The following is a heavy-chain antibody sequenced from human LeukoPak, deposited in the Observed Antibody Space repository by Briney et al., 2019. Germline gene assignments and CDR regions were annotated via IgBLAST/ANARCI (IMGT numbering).Heavy chain of an antibody. CDR2: IYHSGST. CDR3: ARDFRIAAAGTNYFDY. D-gene: IGHD6-13*01. V-gene: IGHV4-38-2*02. CDR1: GYSISSGYY. J-gene: IGHJ4*02. Sequence: PSETLSLTCAVSGYSISSGYYWGWIRQPPGQGLEWIGIIYHSGSTYYNPSLKSRVTISVDTSKNQFSLKLSSVTAADTAVYYCARDFRIAAAGTNYFDYWGQGTLVTVSS.